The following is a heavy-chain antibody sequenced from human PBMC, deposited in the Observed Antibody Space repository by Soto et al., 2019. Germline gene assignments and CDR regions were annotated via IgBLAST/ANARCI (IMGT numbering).Heavy chain of an antibody. V-gene: IGHV3-53*01. D-gene: IGHD6-13*01. CDR3: AKERLEEVGTFFEF. Sequence: GGSLRLSCAASGFTVSSNYMSWVRQAPGKGLEWVSVIYSGGSTYYADSVKGRFTISRDNSKNTLYLQMNSLRAEDAASYYCAKERLEEVGTFFEFWGHGILVTVSS. CDR2: IYSGGST. CDR1: GFTVSSNY. J-gene: IGHJ4*01.